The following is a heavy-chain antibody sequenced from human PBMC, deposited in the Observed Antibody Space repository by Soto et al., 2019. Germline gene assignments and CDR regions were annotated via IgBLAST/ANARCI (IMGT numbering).Heavy chain of an antibody. Sequence: VASVKVSCKASGGTFSSYAISWVRQAPGQGLEWMGGIIPIFGTANYAQKFQGRVTITADKSTSTAYMELSSLRSEDTAVYYCAREGYCSSTSCSNWFDPWGQGTLVTVSS. V-gene: IGHV1-69*06. CDR1: GGTFSSYA. J-gene: IGHJ5*02. CDR3: AREGYCSSTSCSNWFDP. D-gene: IGHD2-2*01. CDR2: IIPIFGTA.